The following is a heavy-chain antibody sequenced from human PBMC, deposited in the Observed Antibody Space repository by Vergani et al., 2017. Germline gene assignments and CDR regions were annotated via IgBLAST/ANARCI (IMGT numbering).Heavy chain of an antibody. CDR3: ARGVTGTVRYNWFDP. J-gene: IGHJ5*02. CDR1: GGSISSGGYY. CDR2: IYYSGST. V-gene: IGHV4-31*03. D-gene: IGHD1-20*01. Sequence: QLQLQESGLGLVKPSQTLSLTCTVSGGSISSGGYYWSWIRQHPGKGLEWIGYIYYSGSTYYNPSLKSRVTISVDTSKNQFSLKLSSVTAADTAVYYCARGVTGTVRYNWFDPWGQGTLVTVSS.